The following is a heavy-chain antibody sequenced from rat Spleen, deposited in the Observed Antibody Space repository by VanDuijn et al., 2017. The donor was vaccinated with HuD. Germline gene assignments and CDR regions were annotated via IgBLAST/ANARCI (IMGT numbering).Heavy chain of an antibody. CDR2: ISAGGGNT. CDR3: ARELDQFDF. CDR1: GFTFSDYY. J-gene: IGHJ2*01. Sequence: EVQLVESGGGLVRPGRPMKLSCAASGFTFSDYYMAWVRQAPPRGLEWVASISAGGGNTYYRDSVKGRFTISRDNAKSTLSLQMDSLRSEDTATYYCARELDQFDFWGQGVLVTVSS. V-gene: IGHV5-25*01.